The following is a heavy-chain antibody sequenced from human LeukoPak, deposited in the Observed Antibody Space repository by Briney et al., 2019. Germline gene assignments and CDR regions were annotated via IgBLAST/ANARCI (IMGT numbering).Heavy chain of an antibody. CDR3: ASPIHYGGQGDAFDI. CDR1: GGSISSYY. CDR2: IYYSGST. Sequence: KPSETLSLTCTGSGGSISSYYWSWIRQPPGKGLEWIGYIYYSGSTNYNPSLKSRVTISVATSKTQFSLKLSSVTAADTAVYYCASPIHYGGQGDAFDIWGQGTMVTVSS. J-gene: IGHJ3*02. V-gene: IGHV4-59*01. D-gene: IGHD4-23*01.